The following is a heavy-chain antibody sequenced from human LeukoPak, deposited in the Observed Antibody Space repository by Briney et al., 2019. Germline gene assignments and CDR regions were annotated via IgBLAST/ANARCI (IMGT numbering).Heavy chain of an antibody. Sequence: SETLSLTCTVSGGSISSSSYYWGWIRQPPGKGLEWIGSIYYSGSTYYNPSLKSRVTISVDTSKNQFSLKLSSVTAADTAVYYCAIGGDSSGYYHNLDYWGQGTLVTVSS. J-gene: IGHJ4*02. V-gene: IGHV4-39*01. CDR2: IYYSGST. CDR3: AIGGDSSGYYHNLDY. D-gene: IGHD3-22*01. CDR1: GGSISSSSYY.